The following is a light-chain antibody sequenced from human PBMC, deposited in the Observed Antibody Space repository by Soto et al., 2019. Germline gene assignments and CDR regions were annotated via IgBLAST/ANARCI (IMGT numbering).Light chain of an antibody. J-gene: IGLJ3*02. V-gene: IGLV2-14*03. Sequence: QSALTQPASVSGSPGQSITISCTGTSSDVGGYNYVSWYQQHPGKAPRLLIYDVTRRPSGVSNRFSASKSGNTASLTISGLQAEDEADYYCTSYTSTSAPGVFGGGTKLTVL. CDR2: DVT. CDR3: TSYTSTSAPGV. CDR1: SSDVGGYNY.